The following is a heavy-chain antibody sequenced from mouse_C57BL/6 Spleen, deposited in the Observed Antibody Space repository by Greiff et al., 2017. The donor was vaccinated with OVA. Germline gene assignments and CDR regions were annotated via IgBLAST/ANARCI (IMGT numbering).Heavy chain of an antibody. CDR3: ERGGCGYSIHGYAMDY. CDR1: GYTFTSYW. D-gene: IGHD2-5*01. Sequence: QVQLQQPGAELVRPGSSVKLSCKASGYTFTSYWMHWVKQRPIQGLEWIGNIDPSDSETHYNQKFKDKATLTVDKSSSTAYMQLSSLTSEDSAVYYCERGGCGYSIHGYAMDYWGQGTSVTVSS. J-gene: IGHJ4*01. V-gene: IGHV1-52*01. CDR2: IDPSDSET.